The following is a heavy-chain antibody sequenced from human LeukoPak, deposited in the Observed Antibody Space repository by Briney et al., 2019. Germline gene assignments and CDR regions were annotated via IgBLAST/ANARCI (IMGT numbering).Heavy chain of an antibody. D-gene: IGHD6-19*01. CDR2: IYNSGST. J-gene: IGHJ4*02. Sequence: SQTLSLTCIVSGGSISRGSYYWSWIRQPAGKGLEWMGRIYNSGSTNYNPSLKSRVTISTDMSKNQISLKLSSVTAADTAVYYCARVHSSGWDLYFDYWGQGTLVTVSS. V-gene: IGHV4-61*02. CDR1: GGSISRGSYY. CDR3: ARVHSSGWDLYFDY.